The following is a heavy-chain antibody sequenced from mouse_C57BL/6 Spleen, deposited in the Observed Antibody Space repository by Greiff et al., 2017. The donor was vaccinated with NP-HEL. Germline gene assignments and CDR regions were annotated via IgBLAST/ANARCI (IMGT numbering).Heavy chain of an antibody. CDR1: GFSLTSYG. CDR2: IWSGGST. Sequence: VQLQQSGPGLVQPSQSLSITCTVSGFSLTSYGVHWVRQSPGKGLEWLGVIWSGGSTDYNAAFISRLSISKDNSTSQVFFKMSSLQADDTAIYYCARNRGHFDYGGQGTTLTVSS. D-gene: IGHD3-1*01. V-gene: IGHV2-2*01. J-gene: IGHJ2*01. CDR3: ARNRGHFDY.